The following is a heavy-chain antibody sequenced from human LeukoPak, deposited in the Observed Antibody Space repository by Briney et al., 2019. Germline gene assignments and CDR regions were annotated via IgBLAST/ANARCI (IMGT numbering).Heavy chain of an antibody. CDR2: LIPILGIA. V-gene: IGHV1-69*04. Sequence: GASVKVSCKASGGTFSSYTTSWVRQAPGHGLDWMGRLIPILGIAKYAQKLQGRVTMTTDTSTSTAYMELRSLRSDDTAVYYCARDGCSSWYHTYSYYYYYYMDVWGKGTTVTVSS. CDR3: ARDGCSSWYHTYSYYYYYYMDV. CDR1: GGTFSSYT. J-gene: IGHJ6*03. D-gene: IGHD6-13*01.